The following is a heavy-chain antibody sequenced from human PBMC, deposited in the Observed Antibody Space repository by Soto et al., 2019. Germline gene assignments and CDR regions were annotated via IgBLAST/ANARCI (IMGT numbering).Heavy chain of an antibody. V-gene: IGHV6-1*01. CDR1: GDSVSSNSAA. Sequence: KQSQTLSLTCAISGDSVSSNSAAWNWIRQSPSRGLEWLGRTYYRSKWYNDYADSVKSRITINADTSKNQFSLQLYSLTPEDTAVYYCGRIRCTGNTCYLWDIWGQGTMVTVSS. CDR3: GRIRCTGNTCYLWDI. J-gene: IGHJ3*02. CDR2: TYYRSKWYN. D-gene: IGHD2-2*01.